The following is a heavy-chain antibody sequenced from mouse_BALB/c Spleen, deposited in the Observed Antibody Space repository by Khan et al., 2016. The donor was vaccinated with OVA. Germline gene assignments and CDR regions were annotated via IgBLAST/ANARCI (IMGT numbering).Heavy chain of an antibody. Sequence: QVQLKHSGAELVRPGSSVKISCKASGYAFSSYWMNWVKQRPGQGLEWIGQIYPGDGDTNYNGKFKGKATLTADKSSSTAYMQLSSLTSEDSAVYFCAREEGGNYFFDYWGQGTTLTVSS. D-gene: IGHD2-1*01. J-gene: IGHJ2*01. CDR2: IYPGDGDT. V-gene: IGHV1-80*01. CDR3: AREEGGNYFFDY. CDR1: GYAFSSYW.